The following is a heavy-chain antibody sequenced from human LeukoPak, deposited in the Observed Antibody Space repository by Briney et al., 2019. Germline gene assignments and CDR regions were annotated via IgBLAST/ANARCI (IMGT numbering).Heavy chain of an antibody. CDR1: GFTFSSYA. Sequence: GGSLRLSCAASGFTFSSYAMSWVRQAPGKGLEWVSAISGSGGSTYYADSVKGRFTISRDNSKNTLYLQMNSLRAEDTAVYYCAKDKSSNWYGSRTFDIWGQGTMVTVSS. CDR2: ISGSGGST. D-gene: IGHD6-13*01. V-gene: IGHV3-23*01. J-gene: IGHJ3*02. CDR3: AKDKSSNWYGSRTFDI.